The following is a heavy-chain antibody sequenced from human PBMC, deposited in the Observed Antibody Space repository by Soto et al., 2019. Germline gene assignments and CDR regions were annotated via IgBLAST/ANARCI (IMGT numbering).Heavy chain of an antibody. D-gene: IGHD3-22*01. CDR3: ARRVDHYDSSGDANDI. CDR1: GGSYSGYY. Sequence: SETMSLTCAVYGGSYSGYYWSRIRQPPGKGREWSGEIIHSGSTSYIPSLKSRVNMSVDTSRNEFSLNLTSVTAADTVVYYCARRVDHYDSSGDANDIWGQGTMVTVSS. J-gene: IGHJ3*02. V-gene: IGHV4-34*12. CDR2: IIHSGST.